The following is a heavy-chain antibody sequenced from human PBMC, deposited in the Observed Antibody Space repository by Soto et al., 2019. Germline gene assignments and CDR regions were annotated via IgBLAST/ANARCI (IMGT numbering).Heavy chain of an antibody. CDR3: VSDPPRKYDVQSIEDY. CDR2: INPSSGGP. CDR1: GYMFTAYY. D-gene: IGHD3-3*01. V-gene: IGHV1-2*02. J-gene: IGHJ4*02. Sequence: QGQPVQSGAEVKEPGASVKVSCKTSGYMFTAYYIHWVRQAPGQGLEWMVYINPSSGGPISAQKFQASVTLSRDTSTRTAYMELSTLRSADTAMYYCVSDPPRKYDVQSIEDYWGQGTLVTVS.